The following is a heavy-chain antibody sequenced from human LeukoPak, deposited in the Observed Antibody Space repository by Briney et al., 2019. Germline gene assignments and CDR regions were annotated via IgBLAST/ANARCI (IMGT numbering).Heavy chain of an antibody. J-gene: IGHJ4*02. CDR1: GFTFSSHA. Sequence: GGSLRLSCAASGFTFSSHAMHWVRQAPGKGLEWVSLISGDGGSTYYADSVKGRFTISRDNSKNSLYLQMNSLRTEDTALYYCAKAAGYNWNYAGDYWGQGTLVTVSS. CDR3: AKAAGYNWNYAGDY. D-gene: IGHD1-7*01. V-gene: IGHV3-43*02. CDR2: ISGDGGST.